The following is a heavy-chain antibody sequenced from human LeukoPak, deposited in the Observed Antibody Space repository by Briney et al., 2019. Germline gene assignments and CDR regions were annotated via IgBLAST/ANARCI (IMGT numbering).Heavy chain of an antibody. CDR2: ITGSGGNT. D-gene: IGHD3-9*01. CDR3: AKWGDYDVLTGYYVSDY. J-gene: IGHJ4*02. Sequence: GASLRLSCVASGFTFSNYAMSWVRQAPGKGLEWVSAITGSGGNTYYADSVRGRFTISRDNSKNTVFLQMNSLRAEDMAVYYCAKWGDYDVLTGYYVSDYWGQGTLVTVSS. CDR1: GFTFSNYA. V-gene: IGHV3-23*01.